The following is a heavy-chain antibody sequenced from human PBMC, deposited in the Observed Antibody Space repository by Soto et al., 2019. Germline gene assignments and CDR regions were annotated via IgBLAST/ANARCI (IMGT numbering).Heavy chain of an antibody. J-gene: IGHJ6*02. CDR1: GYTFTSYA. CDR2: INAGNGNT. CDR3: ARGQYYYYGMDV. V-gene: IGHV1-3*01. Sequence: ASVKVSCKASGYTFTSYAMHWVRQAPGQRLEWMGWINAGNGNTKYSQKFQGRVTITRDTSASTAYMELSSLRSEDTAVYYCARGQYYYYGMDVWGQGTTVTVSS.